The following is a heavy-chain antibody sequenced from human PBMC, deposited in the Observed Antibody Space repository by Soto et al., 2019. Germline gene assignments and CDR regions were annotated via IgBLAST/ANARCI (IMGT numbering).Heavy chain of an antibody. CDR2: ISFDADKI. Sequence: PGGSLRLSCAASAFTLKNYALHCFRQSPCEGLEWSPVISFDADKIFSSDTVKWRFTMLRENFTNMLYLQMNNLRVEDARLYLCAREDDSNYSYFNYGLDVWGQGTTVTVSS. J-gene: IGHJ6*02. D-gene: IGHD5-18*01. V-gene: IGHV3-30-3*01. CDR3: AREDDSNYSYFNYGLDV. CDR1: AFTLKNYA.